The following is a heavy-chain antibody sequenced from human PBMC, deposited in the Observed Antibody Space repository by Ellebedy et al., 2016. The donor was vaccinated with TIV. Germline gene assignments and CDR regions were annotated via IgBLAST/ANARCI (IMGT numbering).Heavy chain of an antibody. Sequence: SETLSLXCTVSGGSISSSSYYWGWIRQPPGKGLEWIGSIYYSGSTYYNPSLKSRVTISVDTSKNQFSLKLSSVTAADTAVYYCARGRNGGIDAFDIWGQGTMVTVSS. CDR1: GGSISSSSYY. V-gene: IGHV4-39*07. CDR2: IYYSGST. D-gene: IGHD4-23*01. CDR3: ARGRNGGIDAFDI. J-gene: IGHJ3*02.